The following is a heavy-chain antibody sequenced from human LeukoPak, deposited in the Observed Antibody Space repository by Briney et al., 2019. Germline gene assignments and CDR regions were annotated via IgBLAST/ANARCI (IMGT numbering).Heavy chain of an antibody. D-gene: IGHD2-15*01. CDR1: GFTFSDHY. Sequence: GGSLRLSCAAAGFTFSDHYMDWVRQAPGKGLEWVGRTRNKANSYTTEYAASVKGRFTISRDDSKNSLYLQMNSLKTEDTAVYYCARAYCSGGSCYSGFDYSGQGTLVTVST. CDR3: ARAYCSGGSCYSGFDY. V-gene: IGHV3-72*01. J-gene: IGHJ4*02. CDR2: TRNKANSYTT.